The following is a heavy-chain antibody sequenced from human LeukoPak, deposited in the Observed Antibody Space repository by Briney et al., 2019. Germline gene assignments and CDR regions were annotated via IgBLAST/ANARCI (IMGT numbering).Heavy chain of an antibody. J-gene: IGHJ4*02. CDR3: ARSIAAAGTMGY. V-gene: IGHV3-30-3*01. CDR2: ISYDGSNK. Sequence: GGSLRLSCAASGFTFSSYATHWVRQAPGKGLEWVAVISYDGSNKYYADSVKGRFTISRDNSKNTLYLQMNSLRAEDTAVYYCARSIAAAGTMGYWGQGTLVTVSS. D-gene: IGHD6-13*01. CDR1: GFTFSSYA.